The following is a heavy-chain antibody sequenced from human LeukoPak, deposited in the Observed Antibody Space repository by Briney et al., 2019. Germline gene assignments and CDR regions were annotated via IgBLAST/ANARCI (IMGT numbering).Heavy chain of an antibody. CDR1: GGSISSSSYY. J-gene: IGHJ4*02. D-gene: IGHD6-13*01. CDR2: IYDSGST. Sequence: SETLSLTCTVSGGSISSSSYYRGWIRQPPGKGLEWIGSIYDSGSTYYNPSLKSRVSISVDTSKNQFSLKLSSVTAADTAVYYCARHRQRGIYSSSWYGFDYWGQGTLVTVSS. V-gene: IGHV4-39*01. CDR3: ARHRQRGIYSSSWYGFDY.